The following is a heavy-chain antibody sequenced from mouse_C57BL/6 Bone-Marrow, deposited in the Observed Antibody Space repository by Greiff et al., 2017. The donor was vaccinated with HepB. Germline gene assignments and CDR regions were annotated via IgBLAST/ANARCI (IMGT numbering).Heavy chain of an antibody. V-gene: IGHV1-42*01. Sequence: EVKLVESGPELVKPGASVKISCKASGYSFTGYYMNWVKQSPEKSLEWIGEINPSTGGTTYNQKFKAKATLTVDKSSSTAYMQLKSLTSEDSAVYYCARFYYGKRDAMDYWGQGTSVTVSS. J-gene: IGHJ4*01. D-gene: IGHD2-1*01. CDR2: INPSTGGT. CDR3: ARFYYGKRDAMDY. CDR1: GYSFTGYY.